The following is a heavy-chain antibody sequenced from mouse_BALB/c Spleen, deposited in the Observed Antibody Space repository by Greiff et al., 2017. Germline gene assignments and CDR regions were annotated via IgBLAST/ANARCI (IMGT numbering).Heavy chain of an antibody. Sequence: QVQLKESGPGLVAPSQSLSITCTVSGFSLSRYSVHWVRQPPGKGLEWLGMIWGGGSTDYNSALKSRLSISKDNSKSQVFLKMNSLQTDHPAMYYGARNFGGEEAVYAMDYWGQGTSVTVAA. D-gene: IGHD3-1*01. V-gene: IGHV2-6-4*01. CDR2: IWGGGST. J-gene: IGHJ4*01. CDR3: ARNFGGEEAVYAMDY. CDR1: GFSLSRYS.